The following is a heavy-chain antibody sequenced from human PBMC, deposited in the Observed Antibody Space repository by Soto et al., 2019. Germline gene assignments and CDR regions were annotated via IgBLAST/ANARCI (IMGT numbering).Heavy chain of an antibody. CDR2: IWYDGSNK. CDR3: ARMYYYDSSGSAPDY. Sequence: QSGGSLRLSRAASGFTFSSYGMHWVRQAPGKGLEWVAVIWYDGSNKYYADSVKGRFTISRDNSKNTLYLQMNSLRAEDTAVYYCARMYYYDSSGSAPDYWGQGTLVTVSS. CDR1: GFTFSSYG. D-gene: IGHD3-22*01. J-gene: IGHJ4*02. V-gene: IGHV3-33*01.